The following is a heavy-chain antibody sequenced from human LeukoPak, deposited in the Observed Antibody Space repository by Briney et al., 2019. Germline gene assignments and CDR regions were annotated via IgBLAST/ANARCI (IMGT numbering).Heavy chain of an antibody. D-gene: IGHD3-3*01. Sequence: GGSLRLSCVASGFTFSSYAMGWVRQAPGKRPEWVSSLTDSGGTTYYVDSVKGRFTISRDNSKNTLYLQMNSLRAEDTAVYYCARDSHLYYDFWSGYNFDSWGQGTLVTVSS. V-gene: IGHV3-23*01. CDR1: GFTFSSYA. CDR3: ARDSHLYYDFWSGYNFDS. J-gene: IGHJ4*02. CDR2: LTDSGGTT.